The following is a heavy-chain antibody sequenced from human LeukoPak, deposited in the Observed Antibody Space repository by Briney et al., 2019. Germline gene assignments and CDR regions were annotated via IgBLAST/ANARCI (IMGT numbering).Heavy chain of an antibody. CDR2: ISGSGDAT. CDR1: GFTFSSLA. V-gene: IGHV3-23*01. J-gene: IGHJ4*02. D-gene: IGHD3-22*01. CDR3: ARGLSIGFHYDY. Sequence: AGGSLRLSCTASGFTFSSLAMHWVRQAPGKGLEWVSGISGSGDATYYADSVRGRFTVSRDNSKNTLYLQMSSLRAEDTALYFCARGLSIGFHYDYWGPGTLVTVCS.